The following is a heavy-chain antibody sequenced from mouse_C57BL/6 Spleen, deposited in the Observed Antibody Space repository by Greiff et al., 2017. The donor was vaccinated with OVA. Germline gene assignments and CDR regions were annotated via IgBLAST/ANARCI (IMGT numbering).Heavy chain of an antibody. D-gene: IGHD1-1*01. CDR1: GYTFTSYW. Sequence: VQLQQPGAELVKPGASVKLSCKASGYTFTSYWMHWVKQRPGRGLEWIGRIDPNSGGTKYNEKFKSKATLTVDKPSSTAYMQLSSLTSEDSAVYYCARWRITTVVAKDYYFDYWGQGTTLTVSS. CDR3: ARWRITTVVAKDYYFDY. J-gene: IGHJ2*01. V-gene: IGHV1-72*01. CDR2: IDPNSGGT.